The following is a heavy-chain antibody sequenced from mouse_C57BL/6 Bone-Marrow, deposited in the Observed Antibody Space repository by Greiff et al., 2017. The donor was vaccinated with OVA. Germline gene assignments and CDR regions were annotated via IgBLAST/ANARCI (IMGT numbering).Heavy chain of an antibody. J-gene: IGHJ2*01. CDR3: AERNYDGSRGDYFDY. CDR1: GYTFTDYY. Sequence: EVQLQESGPVLVKPGASVKMSCKASGYTFTDYYMNWVKQSHGKSLEWIGVINPYNGGTSYNQKFKGKATLTVDKSSSTAYMELNSLTSEDSAVYYCAERNYDGSRGDYFDYWGQGTTLTVSS. V-gene: IGHV1-19*01. CDR2: INPYNGGT. D-gene: IGHD1-1*01.